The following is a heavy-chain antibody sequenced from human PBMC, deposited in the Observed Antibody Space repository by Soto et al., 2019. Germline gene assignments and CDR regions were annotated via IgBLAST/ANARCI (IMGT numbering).Heavy chain of an antibody. V-gene: IGHV4-61*01. J-gene: IGHJ4*02. Sequence: SETLSLTCTVSGGSFKSGSYSWSWIRQPPGKGLEWIGYVYHTGRTSYNLSLKSRVSISMDTSKNQFSLNLDSVTAADTAVYFCARDFAYFDSWGQGTLVTVSS. CDR1: GGSFKSGSYS. CDR3: ARDFAYFDS. CDR2: VYHTGRT. D-gene: IGHD3-3*01.